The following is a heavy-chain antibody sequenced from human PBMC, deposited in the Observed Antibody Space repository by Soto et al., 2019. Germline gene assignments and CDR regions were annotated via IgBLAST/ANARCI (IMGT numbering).Heavy chain of an antibody. D-gene: IGHD6-13*01. CDR2: TRNKANSYTT. J-gene: IGHJ4*02. Sequence: EVQLVESGGGLVQPGGSLRLSCAASGFTFSDHYMDWVRQAPGKGLEWVGRTRNKANSYTTEYAASVKGRFTISRDESKNSLHLQMNSLKTEDTAVYYCARVRFFTIIGTAAWLDNWGQGTLVTVSS. CDR3: ARVRFFTIIGTAAWLDN. CDR1: GFTFSDHY. V-gene: IGHV3-72*01.